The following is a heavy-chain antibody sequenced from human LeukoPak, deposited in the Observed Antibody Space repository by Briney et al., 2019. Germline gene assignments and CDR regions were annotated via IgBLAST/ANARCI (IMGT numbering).Heavy chain of an antibody. CDR3: ARVVLRFLEWLLYILYYFDY. CDR1: GFTFSSYW. CDR2: INSDGSST. J-gene: IGHJ4*02. Sequence: GGSLRLSCAASGFTFSSYWMHWVRQAPGKGLVWVSRINSDGSSTSYADSVKGRFTISRDNAKKTLYLQMNSLRAEGTAVYYCARVVLRFLEWLLYILYYFDYWGQGTLVTVSS. V-gene: IGHV3-74*01. D-gene: IGHD3-3*01.